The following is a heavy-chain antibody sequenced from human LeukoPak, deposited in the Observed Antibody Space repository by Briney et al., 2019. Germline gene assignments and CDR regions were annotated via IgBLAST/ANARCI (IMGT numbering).Heavy chain of an antibody. J-gene: IGHJ4*02. V-gene: IGHV3-66*02. CDR3: ARGSGQAPYYSDSSGYDY. CDR2: LYSSGST. CDR1: GFSVNYNY. Sequence: GGSLRLSRAASGFSVNYNYMSWVRQAPGKGLEWVSVLYSSGSTYYADSVKGRFSISRDNSKNTLYLQMNSLKTEDTAVYYCARGSGQAPYYSDSSGYDYWGQGTLVAVSS. D-gene: IGHD3-22*01.